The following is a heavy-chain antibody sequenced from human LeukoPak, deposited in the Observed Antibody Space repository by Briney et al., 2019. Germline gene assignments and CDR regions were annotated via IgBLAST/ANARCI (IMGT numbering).Heavy chain of an antibody. V-gene: IGHV3-49*04. CDR1: GFTFGDYA. Sequence: PGGSLGLSCTVSGFTFGDYAMSWVRQAPGKGLEWISLIRRRASGGTTEIAASVKGRFTISRDDSKSIAYLQMNSLKTEDTAVYYCTRPIYDSGTYYFDYWGQGTLVTVSS. D-gene: IGHD3-10*01. CDR2: IRRRASGGTT. CDR3: TRPIYDSGTYYFDY. J-gene: IGHJ4*02.